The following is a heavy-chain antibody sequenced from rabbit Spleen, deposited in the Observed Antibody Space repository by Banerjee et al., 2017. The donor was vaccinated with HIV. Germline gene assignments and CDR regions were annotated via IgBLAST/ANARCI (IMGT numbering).Heavy chain of an antibody. CDR3: ARDSGTSFSTYGMDL. CDR1: GFPFSSDYD. Sequence: QSLEESGGGLVKPGASLTLTCKASGFPFSSDYDMCWVRQAPGKGLEWIACIGAAITYTTYYATWAKGRFTISKTSSTTVTLQMTSLTAADTATYFCARDSGTSFSTYGMDLWGQGTLVTVS. CDR2: IGAAITYTT. V-gene: IGHV1S40*01. J-gene: IGHJ6*01. D-gene: IGHD8-1*01.